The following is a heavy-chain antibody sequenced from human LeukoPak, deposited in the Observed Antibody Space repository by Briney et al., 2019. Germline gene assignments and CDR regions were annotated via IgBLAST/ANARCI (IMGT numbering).Heavy chain of an antibody. Sequence: GGSLRLSCAASGFTFSSYAMSWVRQAPGKGLEWVSAISGSGGSTYYADSVKGWFTTSRDNSKNTLYLQMNSLRAEDTAVYYCAKARSSGWYGQERWGQGTLVTVSS. V-gene: IGHV3-23*01. CDR1: GFTFSSYA. J-gene: IGHJ4*02. CDR2: ISGSGGST. CDR3: AKARSSGWYGQER. D-gene: IGHD6-19*01.